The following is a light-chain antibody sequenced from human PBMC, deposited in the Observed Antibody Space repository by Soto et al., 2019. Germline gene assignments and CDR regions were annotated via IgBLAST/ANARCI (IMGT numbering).Light chain of an antibody. CDR3: QQYGSSPWT. V-gene: IGKV3-20*01. J-gene: IGKJ1*01. CDR2: GAS. Sequence: EIVLTQSPGTLSLSPGEGATLSCRASESVASSYLAWYQQKPGQAPRLLIYGASSRATGIPDRFSGSGSGTDFTLTITSLQPEDFAVYYCQQYGSSPWTSGQGTKVEIK. CDR1: ESVASSY.